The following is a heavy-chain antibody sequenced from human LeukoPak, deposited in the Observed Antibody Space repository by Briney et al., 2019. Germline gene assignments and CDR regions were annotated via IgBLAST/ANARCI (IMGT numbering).Heavy chain of an antibody. Sequence: PGRSLRLSCAASGFTVSSYAMHWVRQAPGKGLEWVAVISYDGSNKYYADSVKGRFTISRDNSKNTLYLQMNSLRDEDTAVYYCAREGPYGSGSYYSFYYYYYYGLDVWGQGTTVTVSS. CDR1: GFTVSSYA. J-gene: IGHJ6*02. V-gene: IGHV3-30-3*01. CDR2: ISYDGSNK. CDR3: AREGPYGSGSYYSFYYYYYYGLDV. D-gene: IGHD3-10*01.